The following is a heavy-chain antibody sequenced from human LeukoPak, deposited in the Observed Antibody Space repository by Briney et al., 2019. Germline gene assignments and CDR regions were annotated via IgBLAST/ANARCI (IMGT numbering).Heavy chain of an antibody. Sequence: GGSLRLSCAASGFTFSSYSMNWVRQAPGKGLEWVSYISSSSSTIYYADSVKGRFTISRDNAKNSLYLQMNSLRAEDTAVYYCARDVSSGNWNYGIDYWGQGTLVTVSS. CDR2: ISSSSSTI. CDR3: ARDVSSGNWNYGIDY. D-gene: IGHD1-7*01. V-gene: IGHV3-48*01. J-gene: IGHJ4*02. CDR1: GFTFSSYS.